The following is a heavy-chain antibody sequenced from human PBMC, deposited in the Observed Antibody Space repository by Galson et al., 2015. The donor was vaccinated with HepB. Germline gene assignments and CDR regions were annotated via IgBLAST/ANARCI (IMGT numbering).Heavy chain of an antibody. CDR2: ISGSGGST. D-gene: IGHD3-10*01. V-gene: IGHV3-23*01. J-gene: IGHJ4*02. CDR3: ANSGESRDY. CDR1: GFTFSSYA. Sequence: GFTFSSYAMSWVRQAPGKGLEWVSAISGSGGSTYYADSVKGRFTISRDNSKNTLYLQMNSLRAEDTAVYYCANSGESRDYWGQGTLVTVSS.